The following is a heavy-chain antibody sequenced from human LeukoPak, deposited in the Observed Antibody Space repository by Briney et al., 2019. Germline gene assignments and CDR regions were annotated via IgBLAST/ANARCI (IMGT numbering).Heavy chain of an antibody. D-gene: IGHD3-22*01. V-gene: IGHV3-9*01. CDR2: ISSNSDTI. CDR3: AKDIDDSSGYYSDAFDI. CDR1: GFTLGDYD. Sequence: GGSLRLSCAASGFTLGDYDIHWVRQAPGKGPEWVSSISSNSDTIAYAEPVKGRFTVSRDNTINSLYLQMNSLRAEDTALYYCAKDIDDSSGYYSDAFDIWGQGTMVTVSS. J-gene: IGHJ3*02.